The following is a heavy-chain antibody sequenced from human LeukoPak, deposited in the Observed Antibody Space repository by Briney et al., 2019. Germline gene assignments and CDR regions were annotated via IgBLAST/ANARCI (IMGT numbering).Heavy chain of an antibody. Sequence: SETLSLTCTVSGGSISSYYWSWIRQPPGKGLEWIGYIYYSGSTNYNPSLKSRVTISVDTSKNQFSLKLSSVTAADTAVYYCARVSLDDSSGSYFWYFDLWGRGTLVTVSS. CDR3: ARVSLDDSSGSYFWYFDL. CDR2: IYYSGST. D-gene: IGHD3-22*01. J-gene: IGHJ2*01. V-gene: IGHV4-59*01. CDR1: GGSISSYY.